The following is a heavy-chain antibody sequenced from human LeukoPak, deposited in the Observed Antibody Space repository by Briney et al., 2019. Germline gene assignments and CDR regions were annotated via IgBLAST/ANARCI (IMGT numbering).Heavy chain of an antibody. V-gene: IGHV3-7*01. CDR3: ASPYCSSTSCSTLHDF. D-gene: IGHD2-2*01. Sequence: GGSLRLSCTGSGFTFSSHWMSWVRQAPGKGLEWVANIKQDGAEKYYVDSVKGRFTISRDNAKSSLYLQMNSLRAEDTAVYYCASPYCSSTSCSTLHDFWGQGTLVTVSS. CDR1: GFTFSSHW. CDR2: IKQDGAEK. J-gene: IGHJ4*02.